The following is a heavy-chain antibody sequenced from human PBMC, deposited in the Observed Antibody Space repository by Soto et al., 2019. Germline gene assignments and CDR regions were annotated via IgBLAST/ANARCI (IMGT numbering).Heavy chain of an antibody. CDR1: GYTFTSYS. J-gene: IGHJ4*02. V-gene: IGHV1-18*01. CDR2: ISAYNGNT. Sequence: QVQLVQSGAEVKKPGASVKVSCKASGYTFTSYSISWVRQAPGQGLEWMGWISAYNGNTNYAQKLQGRVTMTTDTTTSTAYLEAGSLGSDGPAVDFCARGPPPVDSWGQGTLITVSS. CDR3: ARGPPPVDS.